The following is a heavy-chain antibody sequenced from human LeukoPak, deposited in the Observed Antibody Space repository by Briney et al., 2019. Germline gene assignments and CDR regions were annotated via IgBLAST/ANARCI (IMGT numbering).Heavy chain of an antibody. D-gene: IGHD6-19*01. CDR2: IHHSGST. CDR3: ARTSSSGLVGGYYFDY. CDR1: GGSISNKY. Sequence: PAETLSLTCTVSGGSISNKYWSWIRQPPGKGLQWIGSIHHSGSTYYNPSLKSRVTISVDTSKNQFSLKLSSVTAADTAVYYCARTSSSGLVGGYYFDYWGQRTLVTVSS. V-gene: IGHV4-4*09. J-gene: IGHJ4*02.